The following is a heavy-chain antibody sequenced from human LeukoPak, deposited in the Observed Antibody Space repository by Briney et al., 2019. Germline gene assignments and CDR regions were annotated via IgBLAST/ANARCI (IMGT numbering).Heavy chain of an antibody. CDR3: ARADIVVVVAACFDY. CDR2: ISYDGSNK. D-gene: IGHD2-15*01. Sequence: GGPLTLSCAASGFTFSSYPMHWLRQAPGKGLEWVAVISYDGSNKYYADYVKGRFTISRDNSKNTLYLQMNSLRAEDTAVYYCARADIVVVVAACFDYWGQGTLVTVSS. CDR1: GFTFSSYP. V-gene: IGHV3-30*04. J-gene: IGHJ4*02.